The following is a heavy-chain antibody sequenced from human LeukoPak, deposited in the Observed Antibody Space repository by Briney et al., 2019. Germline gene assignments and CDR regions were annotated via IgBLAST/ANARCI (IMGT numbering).Heavy chain of an antibody. V-gene: IGHV4-59*01. D-gene: IGHD2-2*01. J-gene: IGHJ6*02. CDR3: ARLKCISTTCPSRYVMDV. Sequence: SETLSLTCGVSGGSISSYCWSWIRQPPGKGLEYIGYIYYSGSTNYNPSLKSRVTISVDTSKDQFSLNLTSVTAADTAVYYCARLKCISTTCPSRYVMDVWGQGTTVTVSS. CDR1: GGSISSYC. CDR2: IYYSGST.